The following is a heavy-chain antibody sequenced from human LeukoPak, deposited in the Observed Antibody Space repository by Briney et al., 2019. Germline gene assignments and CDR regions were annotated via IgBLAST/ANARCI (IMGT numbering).Heavy chain of an antibody. CDR1: GFIFSSYA. D-gene: IGHD3-22*01. J-gene: IGHJ4*02. CDR3: AKVITMIVVVIEGPFDY. Sequence: PGGSLRLSCAASGFIFSSYAMSWVRQAPGKGLEWVSAISGSGGSTCYADSVKGRFTISRDNSKNTLYLQMNSLRAEDTAVYYCAKVITMIVVVIEGPFDYWGQGTLVTVSS. V-gene: IGHV3-23*01. CDR2: ISGSGGST.